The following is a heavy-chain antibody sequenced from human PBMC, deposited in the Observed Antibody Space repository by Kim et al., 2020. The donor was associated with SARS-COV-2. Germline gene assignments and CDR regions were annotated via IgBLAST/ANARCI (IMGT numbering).Heavy chain of an antibody. CDR3: ARSPSYYDSSGYYYFDY. CDR1: GYSISSGYY. CDR2: IYHSGST. V-gene: IGHV4-38-2*02. J-gene: IGHJ4*01. Sequence: SETLSLTCTVSGYSISSGYYWGWIRQPPGKGLEWIGSIYHSGSTYYNPSLKSRVTISVDTSKNQFSLKLSSVTAADTAVYYCARSPSYYDSSGYYYFDY. D-gene: IGHD3-22*01.